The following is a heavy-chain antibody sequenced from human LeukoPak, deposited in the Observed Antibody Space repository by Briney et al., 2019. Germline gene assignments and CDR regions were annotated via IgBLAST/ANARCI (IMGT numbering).Heavy chain of an antibody. V-gene: IGHV3-21*01. CDR2: ISSSSSYI. Sequence: GGSLRLSCAASGFTFSSYSMNWVRQAPGKGLEWVSSISSSSSYIYYADSVKGRFTISRVNAKNSLYLQMNSLRAEDTAVYYCARDLELWLNYWGQGTLVTVSS. CDR1: GFTFSSYS. J-gene: IGHJ4*02. D-gene: IGHD5-18*01. CDR3: ARDLELWLNY.